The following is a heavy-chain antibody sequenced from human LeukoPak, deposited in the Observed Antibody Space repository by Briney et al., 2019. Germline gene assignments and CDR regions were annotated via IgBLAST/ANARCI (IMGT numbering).Heavy chain of an antibody. CDR1: GGSISSINW. Sequence: PSGTLSLTCAVSGGSISSINWWSWVRQAPGKGLEWIGEIYHTGSTNYNPSLKSRVTISVDTSKNQFSLKLSSVTAADTAVYYCARDIGVPDYDAFEMWGQGTMVTVSS. CDR3: ARDIGVPDYDAFEM. D-gene: IGHD6-19*01. CDR2: IYHTGST. V-gene: IGHV4-4*02. J-gene: IGHJ3*02.